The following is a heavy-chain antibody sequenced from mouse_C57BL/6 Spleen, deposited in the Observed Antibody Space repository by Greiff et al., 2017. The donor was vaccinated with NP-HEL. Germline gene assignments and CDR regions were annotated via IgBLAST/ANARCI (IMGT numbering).Heavy chain of an antibody. Sequence: VKLVESRPELVKPGASVKISCKASGYAFSSSWMNWVKQRPGKGLEWIGRIYPGDGDTNYNGKFKGKATLTADKSSSTAYMQLSSLTSEDSAVYFCARHDYDGDGYFDYWGQGTTLTVSS. J-gene: IGHJ2*01. CDR2: IYPGDGDT. D-gene: IGHD2-4*01. V-gene: IGHV1-82*01. CDR3: ARHDYDGDGYFDY. CDR1: GYAFSSSW.